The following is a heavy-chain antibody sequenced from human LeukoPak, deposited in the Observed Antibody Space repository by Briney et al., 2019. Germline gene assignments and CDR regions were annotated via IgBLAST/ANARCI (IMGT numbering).Heavy chain of an antibody. CDR3: AREPTGSYSFDF. D-gene: IGHD1-26*01. V-gene: IGHV4-31*03. CDR2: IYNSGST. CDR1: GXSISSGGYY. Sequence: SETLSLTCTVSGXSISSGGYYWSWIRQHPGKGLEWIGYIYNSGSTYYNPSLKSRVTISIDTSKRQFSLKLTSVTAADTAVYYCAREPTGSYSFDFWGQGTLVTVSS. J-gene: IGHJ4*02.